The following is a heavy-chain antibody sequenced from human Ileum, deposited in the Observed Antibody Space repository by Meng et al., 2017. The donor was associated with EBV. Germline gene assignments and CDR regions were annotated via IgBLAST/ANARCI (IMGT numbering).Heavy chain of an antibody. Sequence: QLQLEESGPELGKPSETLSLTGTVSGGPINSSSYYWGWIRQPPGKGLEWIGSIYYSGRTYYNPSLKSRVTISVDTSKNQFSLKLSSVTAADTAVYYCARPIAAAGWFDPWGQGTLVTVSS. J-gene: IGHJ5*02. CDR2: IYYSGRT. CDR1: GGPINSSSYY. V-gene: IGHV4-39*01. D-gene: IGHD6-13*01. CDR3: ARPIAAAGWFDP.